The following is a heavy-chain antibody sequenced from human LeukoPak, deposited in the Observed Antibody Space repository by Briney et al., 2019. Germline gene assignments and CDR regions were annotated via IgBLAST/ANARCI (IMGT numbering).Heavy chain of an antibody. CDR2: IDHSGFT. CDR3: AREGVVMPNWFDP. D-gene: IGHD3-16*01. Sequence: PSQTLSLSCTVSGDSVSSGAYYWSWIRQFPGKGLEWIGYIDHSGFTHYSPSLKGRVVISVDTSKNQFSLEVTSVTVADTAVYYCAREGVVMPNWFDPWGQGTLVTVSS. J-gene: IGHJ5*02. V-gene: IGHV4-31*03. CDR1: GDSVSSGAYY.